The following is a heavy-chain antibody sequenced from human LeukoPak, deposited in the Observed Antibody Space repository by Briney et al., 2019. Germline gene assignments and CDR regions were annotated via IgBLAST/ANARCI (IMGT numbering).Heavy chain of an antibody. CDR3: ARAGIYDSSGYSYRFFDY. V-gene: IGHV4-31*03. CDR2: IYYSGST. Sequence: PSETLSLTCTVAGGSISSGGYYRSWIRQHPGKGLEWIGYIYYSGSTYYNPSLKSRVTISVDTSKNQFSLKLSSVTAADTAVYYCARAGIYDSSGYSYRFFDYWGQGTLVTVSS. D-gene: IGHD3-22*01. CDR1: GGSISSGGYY. J-gene: IGHJ4*02.